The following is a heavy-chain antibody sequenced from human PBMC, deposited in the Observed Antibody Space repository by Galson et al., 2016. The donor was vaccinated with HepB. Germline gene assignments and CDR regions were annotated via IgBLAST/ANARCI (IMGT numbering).Heavy chain of an antibody. D-gene: IGHD5-18*01. CDR2: IFYTGST. V-gene: IGHV4-59*01. J-gene: IGHJ5*02. Sequence: SLTCTVSGDSINNYYWSWIRQPPGKGLEWIGYIFYTGSTNYNPSLKSRLTISVDTSKTQFSLKLSSLTAADTAVYYCARGVGYSDGFWWFDPWGQGTLVTVSS. CDR1: GDSINNYY. CDR3: ARGVGYSDGFWWFDP.